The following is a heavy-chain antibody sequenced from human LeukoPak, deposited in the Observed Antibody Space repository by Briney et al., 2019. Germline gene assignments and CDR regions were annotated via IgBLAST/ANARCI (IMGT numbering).Heavy chain of an antibody. Sequence: GGSLRLSCAASGITFSSNSMNWVRQAPGKWLECVSYITNSGSTTYYADSVKGRFTVSRDNAKNSLYLQMNSLRAEDTAVYYCARGRYGSSAGDFDFWGKGTLVTVSS. CDR2: ITNSGSTT. CDR1: GITFSSNS. CDR3: ARGRYGSSAGDFDF. J-gene: IGHJ4*02. D-gene: IGHD6-19*01. V-gene: IGHV3-48*01.